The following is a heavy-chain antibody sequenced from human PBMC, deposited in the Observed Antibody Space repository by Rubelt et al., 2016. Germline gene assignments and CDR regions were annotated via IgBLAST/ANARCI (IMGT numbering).Heavy chain of an antibody. CDR2: TNRDGSST. Sequence: EVQLVESGGGLVQPGGSLRLSCAVSGFTFRSYYMHWVRQAPGEGLVWVSRTNRDGSSTNHAESVKGRFAISRDNSKNTLYLQMNSLRAEDTAVYYCARDGRPFIDGMDVWGQGTTVTVSS. V-gene: IGHV3-74*01. D-gene: IGHD2/OR15-2a*01. CDR1: GFTFRSYY. J-gene: IGHJ6*02. CDR3: ARDGRPFIDGMDV.